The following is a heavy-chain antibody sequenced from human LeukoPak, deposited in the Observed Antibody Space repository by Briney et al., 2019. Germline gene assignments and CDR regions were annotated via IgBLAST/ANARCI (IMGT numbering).Heavy chain of an antibody. CDR2: ISGNGDIT. CDR3: RAVAATNEVDY. CDR1: GFTFSTYT. Sequence: PGGSLRLSCAASGFTFSTYTMHWVRQAPGKGLEYVSVISGNGDITYYANSMKGRFTISRDNSKNTLYLQKGSLRPEDMAVYYCRAVAATNEVDYWGQGALVTVSS. J-gene: IGHJ4*02. D-gene: IGHD6-19*01. V-gene: IGHV3-64*01.